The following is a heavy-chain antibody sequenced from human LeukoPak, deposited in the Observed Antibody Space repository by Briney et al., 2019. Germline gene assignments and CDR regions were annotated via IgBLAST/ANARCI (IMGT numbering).Heavy chain of an antibody. J-gene: IGHJ3*02. CDR3: AKSNGYGLIDI. CDR2: IFHSGIT. CDR1: GGSISSTNW. Sequence: PSETLSLTCAVFGGSISSTNWWSWVRQPPGKGLEWIGEIFHSGITNYSPSLKSRVTISLDTSRNQFSLKLNSVTAADTAVYYCAKSNGYGLIDIWGQGTMVTVSS. D-gene: IGHD3-22*01. V-gene: IGHV4-4*02.